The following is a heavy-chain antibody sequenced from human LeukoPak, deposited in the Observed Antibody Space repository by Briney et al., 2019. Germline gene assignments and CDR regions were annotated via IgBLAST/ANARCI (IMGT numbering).Heavy chain of an antibody. Sequence: GGSLRLSCSASGFTFSSYWMQWVRQAPGKGLVWVSRLNPDGSNTNYAASVKGRFTISRDNATNTVYLQMSSLRVEDTAVYYCARVHSRGAPSPFDIWGQGTPVTVSS. V-gene: IGHV3-74*01. CDR2: LNPDGSNT. CDR1: GFTFSSYW. D-gene: IGHD3-10*01. J-gene: IGHJ3*02. CDR3: ARVHSRGAPSPFDI.